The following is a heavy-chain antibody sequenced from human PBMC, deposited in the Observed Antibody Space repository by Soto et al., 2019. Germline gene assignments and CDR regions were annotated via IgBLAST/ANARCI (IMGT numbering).Heavy chain of an antibody. CDR2: IKSKTEGGTT. CDR3: ATGRMLGWWGYYHAMDV. V-gene: IGHV3-15*07. D-gene: IGHD2-15*01. Sequence: EVLLVESGGGLVRPGGSLRLSCAASGFTFTNAWMNWVRQSPGKGLEWVGRIKSKTEGGTTDYAVPVKGRFTISRDDSTNTLYLDMTSLKSDDTAVYHCATGRMLGWWGYYHAMDVWGQGTTVAVSS. CDR1: GFTFTNAW. J-gene: IGHJ6*02.